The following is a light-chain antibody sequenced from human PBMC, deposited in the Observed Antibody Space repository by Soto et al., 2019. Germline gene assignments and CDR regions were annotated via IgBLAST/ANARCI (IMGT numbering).Light chain of an antibody. J-gene: IGKJ2*01. CDR1: QSISTW. CDR3: QQYNEYLYT. V-gene: IGKV1-5*01. CDR2: DAS. Sequence: EIQMTQSPSTLSASVGDRVTITCRASQSISTWVAWYQQRPGKAPKVLIYDASNLQSGVQSRFSGSCSGTEFTLTISSLQPDDFATYFCQQYNEYLYTFGQGTKLEIK.